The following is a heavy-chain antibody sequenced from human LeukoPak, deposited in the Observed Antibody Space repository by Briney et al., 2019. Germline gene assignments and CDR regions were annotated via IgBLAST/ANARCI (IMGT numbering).Heavy chain of an antibody. Sequence: SQTLSLTCTVSGGSISRGAYYWSWIRQHPGKGLEWIGHIYYSGSTYYNPSLKSRLTISVDTSKNQFSLKLSSVTAADTAVYYCASGLRIAATGRDYYFDYWGQGTLVTVSS. J-gene: IGHJ4*02. CDR1: GGSISRGAYY. CDR2: IYYSGST. V-gene: IGHV4-31*03. D-gene: IGHD6-13*01. CDR3: ASGLRIAATGRDYYFDY.